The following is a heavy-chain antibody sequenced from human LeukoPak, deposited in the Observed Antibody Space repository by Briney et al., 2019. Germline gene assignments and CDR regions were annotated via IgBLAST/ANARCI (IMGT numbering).Heavy chain of an antibody. CDR1: GFTFSNYA. J-gene: IGHJ4*02. CDR2: ITGNSDTI. D-gene: IGHD3-9*01. Sequence: GGSLRLSCAASGFTFSNYAMAWVRQAPGQGLEWVSVITGNSDTIYYSDSVKGRLTVSRDNSKNILYMQMSSLGVEDTAVYYCARYDVSTYERRAFDYWGQGTPVAVSS. CDR3: ARYDVSTYERRAFDY. V-gene: IGHV3-23*01.